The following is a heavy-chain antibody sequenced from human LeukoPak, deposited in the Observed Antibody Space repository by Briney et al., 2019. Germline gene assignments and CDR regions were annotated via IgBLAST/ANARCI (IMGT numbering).Heavy chain of an antibody. CDR1: GFTFITYT. V-gene: IGHV3-23*01. CDR2: ISGHAGP. D-gene: IGHD1-14*01. CDR3: AKDFGRNLGGPGS. J-gene: IGHJ5*02. Sequence: GGSLRLSCAASGFTFITYTMAWVRQAPGGGLEWFSGISGHAGPSYADSVRARFAISRDNSKSTLYLQMNSLRAEDTAVYYCAKDFGRNLGGPGSWGRGTLVIVSS.